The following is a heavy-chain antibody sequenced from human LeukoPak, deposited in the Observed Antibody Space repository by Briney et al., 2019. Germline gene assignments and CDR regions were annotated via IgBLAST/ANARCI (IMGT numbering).Heavy chain of an antibody. D-gene: IGHD6-13*01. J-gene: IGHJ6*03. Sequence: SETLSLTCTVSVGSISSHYWSCIRQPPGKGLEWIGYIYYSGSTNYNPSLKSRVTISVDTSKNQFSLKLSSVTAADTAVYYCARESIAAAGPFDYYYYMDVWGKGTTVTVSS. CDR2: IYYSGST. CDR3: ARESIAAAGPFDYYYYMDV. CDR1: VGSISSHY. V-gene: IGHV4-59*11.